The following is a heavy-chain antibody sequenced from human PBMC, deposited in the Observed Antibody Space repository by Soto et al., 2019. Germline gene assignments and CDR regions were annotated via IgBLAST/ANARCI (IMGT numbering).Heavy chain of an antibody. J-gene: IGHJ6*02. V-gene: IGHV4-39*01. Sequence: SETLSLTCSVSGGSISSSSYYWVWIRHPPGKGLEWIGSIYYSGSTYYNPSLKSRVTISVDTSKNQFSLKLSSVTAADTAVYYCARGGLGYDILTGYSYYYYYGMDVWGQGTTVTVSS. CDR1: GGSISSSSYY. D-gene: IGHD3-9*01. CDR3: ARGGLGYDILTGYSYYYYYGMDV. CDR2: IYYSGST.